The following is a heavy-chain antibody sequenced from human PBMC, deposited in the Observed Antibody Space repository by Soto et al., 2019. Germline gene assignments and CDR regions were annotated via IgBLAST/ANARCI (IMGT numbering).Heavy chain of an antibody. V-gene: IGHV3-23*01. J-gene: IGHJ6*03. Sequence: EVQLSESGGGLVQPGGSLRLSCAASGFTFSSHVISWVRQAPGKGLEWVSGSSGSGGSTYYADSVKGRFTVSRDNSKNTLYLLMNSLRTEDTAVYYLAKGEQQLASYFSRNYYYLDVWGKGTTVTVAS. CDR3: AKGEQQLASYFSRNYYYLDV. CDR2: SSGSGGST. D-gene: IGHD6-13*01. CDR1: GFTFSSHV.